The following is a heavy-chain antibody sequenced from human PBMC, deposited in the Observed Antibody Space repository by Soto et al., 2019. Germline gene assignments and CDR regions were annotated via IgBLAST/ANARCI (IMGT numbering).Heavy chain of an antibody. J-gene: IGHJ3*02. CDR3: ARHSRYDCTSCDAFDI. D-gene: IGHD2-2*01. Sequence: EVQLVESGGGLVQPGGSLRLSCVASGFIFSDHYMDWVRQAPGKGLEWVGRIRKKANSYTTEYSASVNGRFTISREDSKDSLYLQMNSLKTEDTAVYYCARHSRYDCTSCDAFDICSQGTMVTVSS. CDR2: IRKKANSYTT. CDR1: GFIFSDHY. V-gene: IGHV3-72*01.